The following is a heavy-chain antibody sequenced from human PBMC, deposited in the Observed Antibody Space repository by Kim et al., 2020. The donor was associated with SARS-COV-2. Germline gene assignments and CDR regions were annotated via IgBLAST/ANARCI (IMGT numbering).Heavy chain of an antibody. D-gene: IGHD6-25*01. CDR1: GFTVSSNY. CDR3: ARGSRPRREFDF. V-gene: IGHV3-53*01. Sequence: GGSLRLSCTASGFTVSSNYMTWVRQAPGKGLEWVSVIFFAGGTYYADSVKGRFTISRDNSKNTVYLQMNSLRAEDTAVYYCARGSRPRREFDFWGQGTLVTVCS. J-gene: IGHJ4*02. CDR2: IFFAGGT.